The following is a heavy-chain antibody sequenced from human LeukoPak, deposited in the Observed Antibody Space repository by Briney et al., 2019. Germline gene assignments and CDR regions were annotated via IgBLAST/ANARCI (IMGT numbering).Heavy chain of an antibody. D-gene: IGHD3-22*01. CDR3: ARDFTEYYYDSSGPGVDY. V-gene: IGHV3-74*01. Sequence: GGSLRLSCVASGFTFSNYWMHWVRQPPGKGLVWVSRIYVDGRTTNYADSVKGRFTISRDNSKNTLYLQMNSLRAEDTAVYYCARDFTEYYYDSSGPGVDYWGQGTLVTVSS. CDR1: GFTFSNYW. CDR2: IYVDGRTT. J-gene: IGHJ4*02.